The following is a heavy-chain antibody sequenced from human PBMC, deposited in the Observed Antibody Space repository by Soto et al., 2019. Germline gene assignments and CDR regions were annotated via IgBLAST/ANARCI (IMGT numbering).Heavy chain of an antibody. CDR2: IFFTGSA. CDR1: GGSVSTGSYD. V-gene: IGHV4-61*01. Sequence: SETLSLSCTVSGGSVSTGSYDWSWIRQPPGKGLEWIGKIFFTGSAHYNPSLRNRVTMSVDTSKDQFSLTLTSVTAADTAVYYCARDGHGMDVWGQGTTVTVSS. J-gene: IGHJ6*02. CDR3: ARDGHGMDV.